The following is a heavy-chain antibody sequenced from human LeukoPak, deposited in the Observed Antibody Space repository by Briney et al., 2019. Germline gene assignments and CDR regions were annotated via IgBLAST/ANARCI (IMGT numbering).Heavy chain of an antibody. CDR2: IYYSGST. V-gene: IGHV4-59*01. J-gene: IGHJ4*02. CDR3: ARGSSGSLWSFDY. CDR1: GGYISSYY. D-gene: IGHD3-22*01. Sequence: SETLSLTCTVSGGYISSYYWSWIRQRPGKGLEWIGYIYYSGSTNYNPSLKSRVTISVDTSKNQFSLKLSSVTAADTAVYYCARGSSGSLWSFDYWGQGTLVTVSS.